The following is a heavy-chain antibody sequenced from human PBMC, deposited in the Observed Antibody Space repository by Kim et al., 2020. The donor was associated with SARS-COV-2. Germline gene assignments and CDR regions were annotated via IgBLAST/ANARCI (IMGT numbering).Heavy chain of an antibody. J-gene: IGHJ1*01. V-gene: IGHV3-23*01. CDR3: AKVYSGWNFGL. D-gene: IGHD6-19*01. CDR1: GFTFSDQG. Sequence: GGSLRLSCAASGFTFSDQGMNWVRQAPGKGLEWVSGIISSGDSTHYADSVKGRFTISRDNSKNTLYLQMNSLRAEDTAVSYCAKVYSGWNFGLWGQGT. CDR2: IISSGDST.